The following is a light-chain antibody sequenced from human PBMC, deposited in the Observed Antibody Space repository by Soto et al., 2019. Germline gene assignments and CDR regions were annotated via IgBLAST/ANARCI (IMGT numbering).Light chain of an antibody. Sequence: ETVLTQSPATLSLSPGEGATLSCRASPSVSSYLAWYQQKPGQGPRLLIYDASNRATGIPARFSGSGSGTDFTLTISSLEPEDFVVYYCQQRSNWPLFTFGPGTKVDIK. CDR3: QQRSNWPLFT. J-gene: IGKJ3*01. CDR2: DAS. CDR1: PSVSSY. V-gene: IGKV3-11*01.